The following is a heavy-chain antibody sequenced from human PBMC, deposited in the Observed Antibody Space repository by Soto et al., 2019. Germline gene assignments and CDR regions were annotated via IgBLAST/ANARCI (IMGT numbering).Heavy chain of an antibody. Sequence: QVQLVQSGAEVKKPGSSVKVSCKASGGTFSSYAISWVRQAPGQGLEWMGGIIPIFGTANYAQKFQGRVTITADESTSTAYMEVSSLRSEDTAVYYCARTTVTTYYYYYGMDVWGQGTTVTVSS. CDR3: ARTTVTTYYYYYGMDV. D-gene: IGHD4-17*01. J-gene: IGHJ6*02. CDR2: IIPIFGTA. CDR1: GGTFSSYA. V-gene: IGHV1-69*12.